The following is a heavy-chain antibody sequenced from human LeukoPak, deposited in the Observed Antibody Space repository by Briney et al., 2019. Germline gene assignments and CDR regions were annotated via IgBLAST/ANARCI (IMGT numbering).Heavy chain of an antibody. CDR3: ARGDRWGYSSGLSWGMDV. D-gene: IGHD6-19*01. CDR1: GYTFTSYG. Sequence: ASVKVSCKASGYTFTSYGISWVRQAPGQGLEWMGWISAYNGNTNYAQKLQGRVTMTTDTSTSTAYMELRSLRSDDTAVYYCARGDRWGYSSGLSWGMDVWGQGTMVTVSS. J-gene: IGHJ3*01. CDR2: ISAYNGNT. V-gene: IGHV1-18*01.